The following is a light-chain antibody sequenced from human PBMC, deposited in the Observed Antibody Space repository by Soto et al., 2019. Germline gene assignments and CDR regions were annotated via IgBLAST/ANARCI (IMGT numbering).Light chain of an antibody. CDR1: QTISSW. Sequence: IQMTQSPSTLSGSVGDRVTITCRASQTISSWLAWYQQKPGKAPKLLIYKASNLEGGVPSRFSGSGSGTEFTLTISSLRPDDFATYYCQQYHNYVYPFG. CDR2: KAS. V-gene: IGKV1-5*03. CDR3: QQYHNYVYP. J-gene: IGKJ2*01.